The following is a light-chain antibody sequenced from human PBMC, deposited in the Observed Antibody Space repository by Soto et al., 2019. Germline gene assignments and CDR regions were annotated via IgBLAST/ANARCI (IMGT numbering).Light chain of an antibody. CDR3: QQYGGSPET. V-gene: IGKV3-20*01. J-gene: IGKJ1*01. CDR2: NAS. Sequence: EIVLTQSPVTLSLSPGESATLSCRASQSLNTIYLAWYQQKPGQAPRLVIYNASRRATGIPDRFSGSGSGTDFTLTISGLEPEDFATYYCQQYGGSPETFGQGTKVEIK. CDR1: QSLNTIY.